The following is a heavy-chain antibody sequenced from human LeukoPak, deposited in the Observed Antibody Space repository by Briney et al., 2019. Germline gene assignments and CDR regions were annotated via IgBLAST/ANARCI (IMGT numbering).Heavy chain of an antibody. V-gene: IGHV3-74*01. J-gene: IGHJ4*02. CDR1: GFTFSNSW. D-gene: IGHD2-15*01. CDR3: ATGGGWWSPDH. CDR2: ITSDGGDT. Sequence: PGGSLILSCAASGFTFSNSWMHWVRQAPGKGLVWVSRITSDGGDTAYADSVKGRFTISRDNAKNTLYLLMNSLRVEDTAVYYCATGGGWWSPDHWGQGTLVTVSS.